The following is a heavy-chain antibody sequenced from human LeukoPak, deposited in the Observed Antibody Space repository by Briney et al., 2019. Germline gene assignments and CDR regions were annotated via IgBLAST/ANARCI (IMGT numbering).Heavy chain of an antibody. CDR3: ATVGYYDSSGYSLRAFDI. V-gene: IGHV1-24*01. CDR1: GYTLTELS. J-gene: IGHJ3*02. Sequence: ASVKVSCKVSGYTLTELSMHGVRQAPGKGREWMGGFDPEDGETIYAQKFQGRVTMTEDTSTDTAYMELSSLRSEDTAVYYCATVGYYDSSGYSLRAFDIWGQGTMVTVSS. CDR2: FDPEDGET. D-gene: IGHD3-22*01.